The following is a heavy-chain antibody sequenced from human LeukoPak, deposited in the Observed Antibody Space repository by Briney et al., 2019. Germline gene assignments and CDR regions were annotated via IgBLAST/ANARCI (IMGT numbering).Heavy chain of an antibody. V-gene: IGHV3-74*01. CDR2: INSDGSTT. CDR3: ARASRADSGPTNY. D-gene: IGHD6-19*01. CDR1: GFTFSSYW. J-gene: IGHJ4*02. Sequence: GGSLRLSCAASGFTFSSYWMHWVRQAPGKGLVWVSRINSDGSTTSYADSVKGQFTTSRDNAKNTLYLQMNSLRAEDTALYHCARASRADSGPTNYWGQGTLVTVSS.